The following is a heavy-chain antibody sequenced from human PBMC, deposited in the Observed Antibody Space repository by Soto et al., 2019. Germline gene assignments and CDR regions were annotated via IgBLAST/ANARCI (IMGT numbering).Heavy chain of an antibody. CDR2: IYYSGST. CDR3: AKKRWLDAFDI. CDR1: GGSISSYY. V-gene: IGHV4-59*01. J-gene: IGHJ3*02. D-gene: IGHD4-17*01. Sequence: PSETLSLTCTVSGGSISSYYWSWIRQPPGKGLEWIGYIYYSGSTNYNPSLKSRVTISVDTSKNQFSLKLSSVTAADTAVYYCAKKRWLDAFDIWGQGTMVTVSS.